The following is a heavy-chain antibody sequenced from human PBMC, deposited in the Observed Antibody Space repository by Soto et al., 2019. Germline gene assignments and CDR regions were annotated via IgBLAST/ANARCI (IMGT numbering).Heavy chain of an antibody. CDR2: IYHSGST. Sequence: QLQLQESGSGLVRPSQTLSLTCAVSGGSISSGGYSWNWIRQPPGKGLEWIGYIYHSGSTLYNPSLKSRVTISVDKSKTQFSRKLSSVTAADTAVYYCARDQLEGNWFDSWGQGTLVTVSS. CDR3: ARDQLEGNWFDS. CDR1: GGSISSGGYS. V-gene: IGHV4-30-2*01. D-gene: IGHD1-1*01. J-gene: IGHJ5*01.